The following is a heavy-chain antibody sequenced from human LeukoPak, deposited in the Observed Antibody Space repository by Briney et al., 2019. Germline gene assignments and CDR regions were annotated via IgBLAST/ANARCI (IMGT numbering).Heavy chain of an antibody. V-gene: IGHV3-23*01. CDR2: ISGSGGST. J-gene: IGHJ4*02. CDR1: GFTFSSYA. D-gene: IGHD1-26*01. Sequence: GASLRPSCAASGFTFSSYAMSWVRQAPGKGLEWVSAISGSGGSTYYADSVKGRFTISRDNSKNTLYLQMNSLRAEDTAVYYCAKDQGSGSVFDYWGQGTLVTVSS. CDR3: AKDQGSGSVFDY.